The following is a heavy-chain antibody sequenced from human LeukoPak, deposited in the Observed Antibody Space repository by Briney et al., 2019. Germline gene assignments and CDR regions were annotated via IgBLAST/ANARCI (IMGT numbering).Heavy chain of an antibody. Sequence: GGSLRLSCAASGFTFSSYSMNWVRQAPGKGLEWVSYINSSSSSIYYADSVKGRFTISRDNAKNSLYLQMNSLRAEDTAVYYCARDRGGSSEDFDYWGQGTLVTVSS. CDR2: INSSSSSI. CDR3: ARDRGGSSEDFDY. CDR1: GFTFSSYS. D-gene: IGHD1-26*01. V-gene: IGHV3-48*04. J-gene: IGHJ4*02.